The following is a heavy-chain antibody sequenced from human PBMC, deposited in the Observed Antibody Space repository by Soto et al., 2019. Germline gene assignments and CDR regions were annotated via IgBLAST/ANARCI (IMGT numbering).Heavy chain of an antibody. CDR2: IYSGGST. Sequence: EVQLVESGGGLVQPGGSLRLSCAASGVTVSSNYMSWVRQAPGKGLEWVSVIYSGGSTYYADPVKGRFTISRDNSKNTLYLQMNSLRAEDTAVYYCARHGYNYGGGYFDYWGQGTLVTVSS. J-gene: IGHJ4*02. CDR3: ARHGYNYGGGYFDY. CDR1: GVTVSSNY. V-gene: IGHV3-66*04. D-gene: IGHD5-18*01.